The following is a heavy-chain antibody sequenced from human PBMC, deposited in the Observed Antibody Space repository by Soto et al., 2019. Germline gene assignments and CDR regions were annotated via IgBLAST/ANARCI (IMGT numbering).Heavy chain of an antibody. CDR3: ARDGVYDFWSEMRGWFDP. CDR2: IYHSGST. Sequence: SETLSLTCAVSGYSIASGYYWAWIRQSPGKGLEWIGGIYHSGSTYYNPSLKSRVAISVDNSKNQFSLKLSSVTAADTAVYYCARDGVYDFWSEMRGWFDPWGQGTLVTVSS. CDR1: GYSIASGYY. V-gene: IGHV4-38-2*02. D-gene: IGHD3-3*01. J-gene: IGHJ5*02.